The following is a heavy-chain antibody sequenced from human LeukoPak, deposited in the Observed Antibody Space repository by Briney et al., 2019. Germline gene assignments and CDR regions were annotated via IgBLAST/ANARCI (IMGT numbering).Heavy chain of an antibody. CDR1: GFTFDDYA. J-gene: IGHJ2*01. CDR2: ISWNSGSI. D-gene: IGHD2-2*01. V-gene: IGHV3-9*01. CDR3: AKDPRSSTSAVRYFDL. Sequence: PGGSLRLSCAASGFTFDDYAMHWVRQAPGKGLEWVSGISWNSGSIGYADSVKGRFTISRDNAKNSLYLQMNSLRAEDTALYYCAKDPRSSTSAVRYFDLWGRGTLVTVSS.